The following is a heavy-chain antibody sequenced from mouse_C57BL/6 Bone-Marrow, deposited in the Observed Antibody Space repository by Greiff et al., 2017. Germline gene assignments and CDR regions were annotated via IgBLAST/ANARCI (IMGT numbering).Heavy chain of an antibody. CDR2: IDPSDSYT. J-gene: IGHJ2*01. Sequence: VQLQQPGAELVMPGASVKLSCKASGYTFTSYWMHWVKQRPGQGLEWIGEIDPSDSYTNYNQKFKGKSTLTVDKSSSTAYMQLSSLTSEYSAVYYCARSYYYGQPYYFDYWGQGTTLTVSS. CDR3: ARSYYYGQPYYFDY. V-gene: IGHV1-69*01. D-gene: IGHD1-1*01. CDR1: GYTFTSYW.